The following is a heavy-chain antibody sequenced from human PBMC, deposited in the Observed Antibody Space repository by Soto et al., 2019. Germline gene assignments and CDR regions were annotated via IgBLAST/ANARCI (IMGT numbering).Heavy chain of an antibody. V-gene: IGHV4-4*02. CDR2: IHHSGST. Sequence: SETLSLTCVASGGSISVTNWWTCVRQPPGKGLEWIGEIHHSGSTNYNPSLKSRVTISVDKSESQFSLKLTSVTAADTAVYYCARVRANVYGLDVWGQGTTVTVSS. CDR1: GGSISVTNW. J-gene: IGHJ6*02. CDR3: ARVRANVYGLDV.